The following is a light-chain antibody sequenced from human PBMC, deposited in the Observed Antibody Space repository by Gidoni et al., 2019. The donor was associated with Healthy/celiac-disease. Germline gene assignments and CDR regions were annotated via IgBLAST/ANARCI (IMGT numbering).Light chain of an antibody. Sequence: DIQMTQSPSSLSASVGDRVTITCRASQSISSYLNWYQQKPGKPPKLLIYAASSLQSGVPSRFSGSGSGTDFTFTISSLQPEDFATYYCQQSYSTRVTFGQGTRLEIK. CDR1: QSISSY. CDR3: QQSYSTRVT. J-gene: IGKJ5*01. CDR2: AAS. V-gene: IGKV1-39*01.